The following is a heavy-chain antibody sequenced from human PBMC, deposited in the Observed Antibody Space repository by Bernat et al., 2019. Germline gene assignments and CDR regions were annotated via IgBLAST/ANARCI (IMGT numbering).Heavy chain of an antibody. CDR1: GFTFGDFW. CDR3: TRNSCWYRLDH. Sequence: EVQLVQYGGGLVQPGGSLRLSCAVSGFTFGDFWMTWVRQPPGRGLEWVAKIKADGSAGDYVDSVKGRFTVTRDNAIKSLYLQMNSLRDGDTAVYYCTRNSCWYRLDHWGQGTTVTVSS. V-gene: IGHV3-7*04. CDR2: IKADGSAG. D-gene: IGHD6-19*01. J-gene: IGHJ4*02.